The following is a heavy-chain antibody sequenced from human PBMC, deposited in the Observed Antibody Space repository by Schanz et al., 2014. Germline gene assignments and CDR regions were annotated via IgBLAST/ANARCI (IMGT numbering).Heavy chain of an antibody. CDR1: GYIFINSG. CDR3: ARYRRFFDRNDLYYFDS. V-gene: IGHV1-18*01. Sequence: QIQLVQSGPEVKKPGATVKVSCKASGYIFINSGISWVRQAPGQRLEWMGCISVYNHNKEYDQKFQGRVTMTTDTSTSTAYMALTNLRSDDAAGYYCARYRRFFDRNDLYYFDSWGQGTLVTVSS. CDR2: ISVYNHNK. D-gene: IGHD3-3*01. J-gene: IGHJ4*02.